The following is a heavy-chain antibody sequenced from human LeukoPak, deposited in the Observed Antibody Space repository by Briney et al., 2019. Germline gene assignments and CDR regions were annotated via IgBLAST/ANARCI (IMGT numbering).Heavy chain of an antibody. CDR3: AKDRGLLWFGELSDLDY. J-gene: IGHJ4*02. CDR2: ISYDGSNK. Sequence: GGSLRLSCAASGFTFSSYGMHWVRQAPGKGLEWVAVISYDGSNKYYADSVKGRFTISRDNSKNTLYLQMNSLRAEDTAVYYCAKDRGLLWFGELSDLDYWGQGTLVTVSS. D-gene: IGHD3-10*01. CDR1: GFTFSSYG. V-gene: IGHV3-30*18.